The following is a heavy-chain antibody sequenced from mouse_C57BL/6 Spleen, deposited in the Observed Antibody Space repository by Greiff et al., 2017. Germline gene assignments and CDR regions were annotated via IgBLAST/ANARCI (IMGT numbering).Heavy chain of an antibody. V-gene: IGHV1-64*01. CDR3: ARGAVTAVVGDAMDY. Sequence: VQLQQPGAELVKPGASVKLSCKASGYTFTSYWMHWVKQRPGQGLEWIGMIHPNSGSTNYNEKFKSKATLTVDKSSSTAYMQLSSLTSEDSAVYYCARGAVTAVVGDAMDYWGQGTSVTVSS. D-gene: IGHD1-1*01. CDR2: IHPNSGST. J-gene: IGHJ4*01. CDR1: GYTFTSYW.